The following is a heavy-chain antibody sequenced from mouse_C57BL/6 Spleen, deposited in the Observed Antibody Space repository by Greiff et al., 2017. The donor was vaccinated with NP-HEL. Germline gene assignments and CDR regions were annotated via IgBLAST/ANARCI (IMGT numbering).Heavy chain of an antibody. CDR1: GYTFTSYW. D-gene: IGHD2-3*01. CDR3: ARYLYDGYFY. Sequence: VQLQQPGAELVKPGASVKMSCKASGYTFTSYWITWVKQRPGQGLEWIGDIYPGSGSTNYNEKFKSKATLTVYTSSSTAYMQLSSLTSEDSAVYSCARYLYDGYFYWGQGTTLTVSS. CDR2: IYPGSGST. V-gene: IGHV1-55*01. J-gene: IGHJ2*01.